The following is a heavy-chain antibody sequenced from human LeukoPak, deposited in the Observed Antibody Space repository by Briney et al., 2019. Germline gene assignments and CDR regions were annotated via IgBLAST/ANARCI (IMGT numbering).Heavy chain of an antibody. CDR1: GFTFSSYA. CDR3: AREHYFYHMDG. Sequence: GGSLRLSCAASGFTFSSYAMHWVRQAPGKGLKWVAVTTFDGSDNYYADSVKGRFTISRDNSKNTLYLQMNSLRPDDTAVYYCAREHYFYHMDGWGEGTTVTVSS. J-gene: IGHJ6*03. CDR2: TTFDGSDN. V-gene: IGHV3-30*04.